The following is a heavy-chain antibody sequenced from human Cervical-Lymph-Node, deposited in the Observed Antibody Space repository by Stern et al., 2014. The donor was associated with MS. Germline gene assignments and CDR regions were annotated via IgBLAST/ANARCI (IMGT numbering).Heavy chain of an antibody. V-gene: IGHV1-69*01. Sequence: QVPLVESGSEVTKPGASVKVSCKASGGTFSKFRSSGVRQAPGQGLEWMGGIFPGFGTPTYDQEFRGRVKITADVSTSTVYMELSSLRSDDTAVYYCALSSETSDRWYSLGYDLWGQGTLVTVSS. J-gene: IGHJ5*02. CDR2: IFPGFGTP. D-gene: IGHD6-13*01. CDR1: GGTFSKFR. CDR3: ALSSETSDRWYSLGYDL.